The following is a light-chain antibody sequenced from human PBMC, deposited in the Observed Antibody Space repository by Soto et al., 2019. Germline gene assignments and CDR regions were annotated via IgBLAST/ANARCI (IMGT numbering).Light chain of an antibody. J-gene: IGKJ4*01. CDR2: AAS. CDR1: QGISSY. V-gene: IGKV1-8*01. CDR3: QQYYSYPFLT. Sequence: AIRMTQSPSSLSASTGDRVTITCRASQGISSYLAWYQQKPGKAPKLLIYAASTLQSGVPSMFSGSGSETDFTLTISCLQSEDFATYYCQQYYSYPFLTFGGGTKVEIK.